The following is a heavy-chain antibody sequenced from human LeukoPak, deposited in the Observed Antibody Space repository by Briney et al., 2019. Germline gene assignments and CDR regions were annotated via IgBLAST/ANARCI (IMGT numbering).Heavy chain of an antibody. Sequence: PGGSLRLSCAASGFTFSSYAMSWVRQAPGKGLEWVSAISGSGGSTYYADSVKGRFTISRDNSKNTLYLQMNSLRAEDTAVYYCASTPSRDSSGYPNRYFDYWGQGTLVTVSS. CDR1: GFTFSSYA. D-gene: IGHD3-22*01. J-gene: IGHJ4*02. CDR3: ASTPSRDSSGYPNRYFDY. CDR2: ISGSGGST. V-gene: IGHV3-23*01.